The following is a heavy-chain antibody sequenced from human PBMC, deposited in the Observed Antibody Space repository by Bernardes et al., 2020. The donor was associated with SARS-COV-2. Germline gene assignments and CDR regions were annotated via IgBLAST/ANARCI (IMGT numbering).Heavy chain of an antibody. D-gene: IGHD6-6*01. V-gene: IGHV4-39*01. CDR2: LYYSGRT. CDR3: ARGGRQLVGAYNWFDP. J-gene: IGHJ5*02. Sequence: SETLSLTCTVSGDSISSSSYYWNWIRQPPGKGMEWIGSLYYSGRTYYNSSLKSRVTMAVDTSKNQLSLKLTSVTAADTAVYYCARGGRQLVGAYNWFDPWGQGTLVTVSS. CDR1: GDSISSSSYY.